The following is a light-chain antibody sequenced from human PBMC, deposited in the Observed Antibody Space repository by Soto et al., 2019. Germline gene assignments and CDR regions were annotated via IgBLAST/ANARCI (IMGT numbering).Light chain of an antibody. CDR3: QQSNIYPWT. CDR2: DAS. J-gene: IGKJ1*01. Sequence: IQITQYPTTLSASVGDRVTITCRASQRISTWLAWYQQKPGKAPKLLIYDASNLESGVPSRFSGSGSGTEFTLTISSLQPDDIAPYYCQQSNIYPWTFGQGTKVDI. CDR1: QRISTW. V-gene: IGKV1-5*01.